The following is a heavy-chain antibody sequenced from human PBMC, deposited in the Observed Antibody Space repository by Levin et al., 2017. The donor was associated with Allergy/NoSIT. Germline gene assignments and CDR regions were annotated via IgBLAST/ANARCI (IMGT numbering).Heavy chain of an antibody. CDR2: ISESGHST. Sequence: AGGSLRLSCAASGFSFSHYAMSWVRQAPGKGLEWVSLISESGHSTYYADSVKGRFTFSRDNSKNTLYLQMNSLRAEDTAVYYCAKALGGYDFDYWGQGALVTVSS. J-gene: IGHJ4*02. V-gene: IGHV3-23*01. CDR1: GFSFSHYA. CDR3: AKALGGYDFDY. D-gene: IGHD5-12*01.